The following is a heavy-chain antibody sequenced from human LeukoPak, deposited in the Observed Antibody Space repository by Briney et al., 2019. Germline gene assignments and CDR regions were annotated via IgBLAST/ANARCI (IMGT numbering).Heavy chain of an antibody. D-gene: IGHD3-10*01. Sequence: GESLKISCKGSGYNFANYWIAWVRQMPGKGLEWMGIIYPGDSDTRYSPSFQGQVTISADKSISTAYLQWSSLKASDTAMYYCARHTESTYYYGSGSFSPPDYWGQGTLVTVSS. J-gene: IGHJ4*02. V-gene: IGHV5-51*01. CDR1: GYNFANYW. CDR3: ARHTESTYYYGSGSFSPPDY. CDR2: IYPGDSDT.